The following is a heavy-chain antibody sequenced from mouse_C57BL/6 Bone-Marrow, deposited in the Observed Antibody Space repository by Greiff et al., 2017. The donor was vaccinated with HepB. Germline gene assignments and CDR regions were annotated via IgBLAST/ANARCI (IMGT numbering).Heavy chain of an antibody. J-gene: IGHJ3*01. CDR1: GYTFTSYW. Sequence: QVQLQQPGAELVKPGASVKLSCKASGYTFTSYWMHWVKQRPGQGLEWIGMIHPNSGSTNYNEKFKSKATLTVDKSSSTAYMHLSSLTSEDSAVYYCAGWLRRPSEFDYWGQGTLVTVSA. V-gene: IGHV1-64*01. CDR3: AGWLRRPSEFDY. D-gene: IGHD2-2*01. CDR2: IHPNSGST.